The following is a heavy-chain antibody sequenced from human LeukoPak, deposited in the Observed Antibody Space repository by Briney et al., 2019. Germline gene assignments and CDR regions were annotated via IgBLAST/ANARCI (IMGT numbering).Heavy chain of an antibody. V-gene: IGHV3-21*01. J-gene: IGHJ4*02. D-gene: IGHD2-21*02. CDR3: ATVNCGGDCYSPSYFDY. CDR2: ISSSSSYI. Sequence: GGSLSLSCSASGFTFSSYCMNWVRQPPGKGLEWVSSISSSSSYIYYADSVKGRFTISRDNAKNSLYLQMNSLRAEDTAVYYCATVNCGGDCYSPSYFDYWGQGALVTVSS. CDR1: GFTFSSYC.